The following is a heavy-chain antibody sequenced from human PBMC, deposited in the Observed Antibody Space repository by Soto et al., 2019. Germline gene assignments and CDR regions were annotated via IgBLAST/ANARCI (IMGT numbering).Heavy chain of an antibody. CDR2: IYYSGST. V-gene: IGHV4-39*01. J-gene: IGHJ5*02. CDR3: ARQPYCSSTSCYPFSYWFDP. Sequence: QLQLQESGPGLVKPSETLSLTCTVSGGSISSSSYYWGWIRQPPGKGLEWIGSIYYSGSTYYNPSLKSRVTISVDTSKNQFSRKLSFVTAADTAVYYCARQPYCSSTSCYPFSYWFDPWGQGTLVTVSS. D-gene: IGHD2-2*01. CDR1: GGSISSSSYY.